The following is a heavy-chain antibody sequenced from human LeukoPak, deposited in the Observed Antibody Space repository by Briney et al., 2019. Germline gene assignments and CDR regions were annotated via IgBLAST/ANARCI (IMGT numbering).Heavy chain of an antibody. J-gene: IGHJ6*03. Sequence: GASVTVSCKASAYTFTSYDINWVRQAPGQGLEWMGWMNPNSGNTGYAQKFQGRVTITRNTSISTAYMDLSSLRSEDTAVYYCARGERYFDWLPNYYYYYMDVWGKGTTVTVSS. D-gene: IGHD3-9*01. V-gene: IGHV1-8*03. CDR2: MNPNSGNT. CDR1: AYTFTSYD. CDR3: ARGERYFDWLPNYYYYYMDV.